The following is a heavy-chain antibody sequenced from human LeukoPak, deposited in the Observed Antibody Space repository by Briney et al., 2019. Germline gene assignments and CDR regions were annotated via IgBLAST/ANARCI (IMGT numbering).Heavy chain of an antibody. CDR1: GGSISSYY. CDR2: IYYSGST. CDR3: ASTLDTNYYYYMDV. V-gene: IGHV4-59*01. Sequence: SETLSLTCTVSGGSISSYYWSWIRQPPGKGLEWIGYIYYSGSTNYNPSLKSRVTISVDTSKNQFSLKLSSVTAADTAVYYCASTLDTNYYYYMDVWGKGTTVTISS. J-gene: IGHJ6*03. D-gene: IGHD5-18*01.